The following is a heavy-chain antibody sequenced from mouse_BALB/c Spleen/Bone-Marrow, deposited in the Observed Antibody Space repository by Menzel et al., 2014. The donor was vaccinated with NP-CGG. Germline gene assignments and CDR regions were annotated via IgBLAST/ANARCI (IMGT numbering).Heavy chain of an antibody. CDR1: GYTFTSYW. D-gene: IGHD4-1*01. J-gene: IGHJ1*01. V-gene: IGHV1S22*01. CDR3: TRKNWDEGYFDV. CDR2: IYPGSGST. Sequence: LQQSGSELVRPGASVKLSCKASGYTFTSYWMHWVKQRHGQGLEWIGNIYPGSGSTNYDEKSKSKGTLTVDTSSSTAYMHLSSLTSEDSAVYYCTRKNWDEGYFDVWGAGTTVTVSS.